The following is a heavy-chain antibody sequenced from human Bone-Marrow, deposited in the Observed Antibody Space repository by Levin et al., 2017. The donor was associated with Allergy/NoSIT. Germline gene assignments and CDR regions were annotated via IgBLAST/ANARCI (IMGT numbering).Heavy chain of an antibody. CDR2: IIPIFGTA. V-gene: IGHV1-69*13. Sequence: GASVKVSCKASGGTFSSYAISWVRQAPGQGLEWMGGIIPIFGTANYAQKFQGRVTITADESTSTAYMELSSLRSEDTAVYYCARSRSDYYDSRHPGNWFDPWGQGTLVTVSS. CDR3: ARSRSDYYDSRHPGNWFDP. J-gene: IGHJ5*02. CDR1: GGTFSSYA. D-gene: IGHD3-22*01.